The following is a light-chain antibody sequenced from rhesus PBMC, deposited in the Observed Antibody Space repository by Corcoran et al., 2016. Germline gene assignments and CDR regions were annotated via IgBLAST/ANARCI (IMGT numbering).Light chain of an antibody. Sequence: QAAPTQSPSLSGSPGQSVTISCTGTSRDIGGSNRVSWYQQHPGKAPKVMIYEVSKRPSGVSDRFSGFKSGNTASLTISGLQAEDEADYYCCSHGSRSTYIFGAGTRLTVL. J-gene: IGLJ1*01. V-gene: IGLV2-13*03. CDR3: CSHGSRSTYI. CDR2: EVS. CDR1: SRDIGGSNR.